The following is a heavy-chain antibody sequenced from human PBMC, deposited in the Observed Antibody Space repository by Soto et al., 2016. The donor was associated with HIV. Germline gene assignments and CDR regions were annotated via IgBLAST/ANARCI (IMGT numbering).Heavy chain of an antibody. D-gene: IGHD3-22*01. CDR1: GFTFSDYD. J-gene: IGHJ4*02. Sequence: EVQLVESGGKLIQPGGSLRLSCAGSGFTFSDYDMQWVRQAPGKSLEWASSIGTVGDSYYSASVKGRFTISRDSAKNSMYLQMNSLRAGDTATYYCARRAGILLGWLLQLLRKFYFDYVGPGNRGHRLL. CDR2: IGTVGDS. V-gene: IGHV3-13*04. CDR3: ARRAGILLGWLLQLLRKFYFDY.